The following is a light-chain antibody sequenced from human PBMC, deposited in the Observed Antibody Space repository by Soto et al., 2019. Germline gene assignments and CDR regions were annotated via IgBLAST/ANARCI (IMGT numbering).Light chain of an antibody. CDR2: EGS. V-gene: IGLV2-23*03. J-gene: IGLJ2*01. CDR3: CSYAGSSTFA. CDR1: SSDVGSYNL. Sequence: QSVLTQPASVSGSPGQSITISCTGTSSDVGSYNLVSWYQQHPGKAPKLMIYEGSKRPSGVSNRFSGSKSGNTASLTISGLQAEDEADYYCCSYAGSSTFAFGGGTKPTVL.